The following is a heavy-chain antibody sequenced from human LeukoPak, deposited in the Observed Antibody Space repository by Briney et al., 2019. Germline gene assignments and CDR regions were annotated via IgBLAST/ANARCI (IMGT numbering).Heavy chain of an antibody. CDR3: ARSSHDFWSGYHNWFDP. V-gene: IGHV1-18*01. CDR2: ISAYNGNT. D-gene: IGHD3-3*01. CDR1: GYTFTSYG. J-gene: IGHJ5*02. Sequence: ASVKVSCKASGYTFTSYGISWVRQAPGQGLEWMGWISAYNGNTNYAQKLQGRVTMTTDTSTSTAYMELRSLGSDDTAVYYCARSSHDFWSGYHNWFDPWGQGTLVTVSS.